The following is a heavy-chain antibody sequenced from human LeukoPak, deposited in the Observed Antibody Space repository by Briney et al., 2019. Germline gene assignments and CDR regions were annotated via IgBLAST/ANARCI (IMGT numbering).Heavy chain of an antibody. CDR3: ATIKRGNIYGYFDF. J-gene: IGHJ4*02. CDR1: GVSMSSHY. V-gene: IGHV4-59*11. Sequence: SETLSLTCTVSGVSMSSHYWSWIRQPPGQGLGWIGYMYDSWSTKDNPSLKSRVTLSADTSKNQFSLRLSSVTAADTAVYYCATIKRGNIYGYFDFWGQGILVTVSS. D-gene: IGHD5-18*01. CDR2: MYDSWST.